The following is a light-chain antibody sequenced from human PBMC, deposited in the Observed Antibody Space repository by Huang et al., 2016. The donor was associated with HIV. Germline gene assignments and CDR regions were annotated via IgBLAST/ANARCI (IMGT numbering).Light chain of an antibody. J-gene: IGKJ4*01. CDR1: QSISSW. CDR2: KSS. V-gene: IGKV1-5*03. CDR3: QQYSNFFS. Sequence: DIQMTQSPSTLSASVGDIVTINCRASQSISSWLAWYQQKPGKAPRLLIYKSSTLEIGVPSRFSGSGSGTEFTLTITSLQPEDFAIYYCQQYSNFFSFGGGTKVE.